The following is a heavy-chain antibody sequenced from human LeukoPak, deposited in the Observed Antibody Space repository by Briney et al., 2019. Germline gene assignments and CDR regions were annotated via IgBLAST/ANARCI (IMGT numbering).Heavy chain of an antibody. CDR2: INHSGST. J-gene: IGHJ4*02. CDR3: AGGPFRAREDY. V-gene: IGHV4-34*01. CDR1: GGSFSGYY. Sequence: PSETLSLTCAVYGGSFSGYYWSWIRQPPGKGLEWIGEINHSGSTNYNPSLKSRVTISVDTSKNQFSLKLSSVTAADTAVYYCAGGPFRAREDYWGQGTLVTVSS. D-gene: IGHD3-16*01.